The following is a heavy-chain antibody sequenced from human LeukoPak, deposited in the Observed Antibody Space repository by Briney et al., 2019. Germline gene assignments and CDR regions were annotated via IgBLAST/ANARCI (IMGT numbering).Heavy chain of an antibody. Sequence: SETLSLTCAVYGGSITGYYWSWIRQTPGRGLEWVGEIHYTGATSYNPSLKSRATISTDTSKNQFSLRLSSVTAADTAVYYCARGNILAGYCFDFWGQGALVTVSS. J-gene: IGHJ4*02. D-gene: IGHD3-9*01. CDR2: IHYTGAT. CDR1: GGSITGYY. CDR3: ARGNILAGYCFDF. V-gene: IGHV4-34*01.